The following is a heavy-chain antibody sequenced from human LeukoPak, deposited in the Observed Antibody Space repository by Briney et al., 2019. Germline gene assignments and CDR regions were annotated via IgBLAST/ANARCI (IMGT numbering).Heavy chain of an antibody. V-gene: IGHV3-66*01. CDR2: LYSGGST. CDR3: ARDLLYCSSTSCYGGRFDY. D-gene: IGHD2-2*01. J-gene: IGHJ4*02. Sequence: PGGSLRLSCAASGFSVSSNYMSWVRQAPGKGLEWVSILYSGGSTYSADSVKGSFTISRDSSKNTLYLQMNSLRAEDTAVYYCARDLLYCSSTSCYGGRFDYWGQGTLVTVSS. CDR1: GFSVSSNY.